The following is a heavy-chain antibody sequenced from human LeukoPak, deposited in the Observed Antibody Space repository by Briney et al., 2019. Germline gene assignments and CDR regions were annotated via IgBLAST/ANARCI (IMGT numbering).Heavy chain of an antibody. J-gene: IGHJ4*02. CDR1: GFTFSSYA. V-gene: IGHV3-23*01. CDR2: ISGSGGST. Sequence: GGSLRLSCAASGFTFSSYAMSWVRQAPGKGLEWVSAISGSGGSTYYADSVKGRFTISRDNSKNTLYLQMNSLRAEDTAVYYCAKQNGWTVRGVITPSPFDCWGQGTLVTVSS. D-gene: IGHD3-10*01. CDR3: AKQNGWTVRGVITPSPFDC.